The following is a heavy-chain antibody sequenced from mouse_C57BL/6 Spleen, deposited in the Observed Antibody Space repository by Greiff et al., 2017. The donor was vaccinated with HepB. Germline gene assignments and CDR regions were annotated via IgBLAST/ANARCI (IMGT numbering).Heavy chain of an antibody. Sequence: EVMLVESGGGLVKPGGSLKLSCAASGFTFSDYGMHWVRQAPEKGLEWVAYISSGSSTIYYADTVKGRFTISRDNAKNTLFLQMTSLRSEDTAMYYCTRGYYGSSPHWYFDVWGTGTTVTVSS. CDR2: ISSGSSTI. D-gene: IGHD1-1*01. CDR1: GFTFSDYG. V-gene: IGHV5-17*01. J-gene: IGHJ1*03. CDR3: TRGYYGSSPHWYFDV.